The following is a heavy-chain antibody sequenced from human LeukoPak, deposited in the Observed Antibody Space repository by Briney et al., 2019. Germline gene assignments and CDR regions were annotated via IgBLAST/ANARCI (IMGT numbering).Heavy chain of an antibody. Sequence: GGSLRLSCAASGFSFSSYSMNWVRQAPGKGLEWVSYISSSSSTIYYADSVKGRFTISRDNAKNSLYLQMNSLRAEDTAVYYCARDGDLRYSDWLSKGGYYYYYGMDVWGQGTTVTVSS. CDR3: ARDGDLRYSDWLSKGGYYYYYGMDV. CDR1: GFSFSSYS. V-gene: IGHV3-48*04. CDR2: ISSSSSTI. D-gene: IGHD3-9*01. J-gene: IGHJ6*02.